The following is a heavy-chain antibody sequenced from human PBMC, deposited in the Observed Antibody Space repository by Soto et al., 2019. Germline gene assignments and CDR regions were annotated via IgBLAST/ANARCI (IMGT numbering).Heavy chain of an antibody. D-gene: IGHD3-9*01. CDR2: INPNSGGT. CDR1: GYTFTGYY. CDR3: ARDRGYDILTGSGNAFDI. V-gene: IGHV1-2*04. Sequence: GASVKVSCKASGYTFTGYYMHWVRQAPGQGLEWMGWINPNSGGTNYAQKFQGWVTMTRDTSISTAYVELSRLRSDDTAVYYCARDRGYDILTGSGNAFDIWGQGTMVTVSS. J-gene: IGHJ3*02.